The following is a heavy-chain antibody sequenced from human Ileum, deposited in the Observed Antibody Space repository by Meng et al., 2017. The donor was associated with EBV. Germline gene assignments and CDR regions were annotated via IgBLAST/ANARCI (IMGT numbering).Heavy chain of an antibody. Sequence: GSAPELGTLSETPSLTCSVSGGSITSYSYYWGWIRQPPGKGLEWIATIYHTGSTYYNPSLKSRVTISVDTSKNEFSLKVTSVTAADTALYYCARRDTAWFDPWGRGTLVTVSS. CDR1: GGSITSYSYY. J-gene: IGHJ5*02. CDR3: ARRDTAWFDP. D-gene: IGHD2-21*02. CDR2: IYHTGST. V-gene: IGHV4-39*01.